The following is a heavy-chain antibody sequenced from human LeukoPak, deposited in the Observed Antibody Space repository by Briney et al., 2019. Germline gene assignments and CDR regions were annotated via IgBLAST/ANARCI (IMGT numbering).Heavy chain of an antibody. CDR3: ARDYSSGWYRRGWFDC. Sequence: GGSLRLSCAASGFTFSSYSMNWVRQAPGKGLEWVSSISSSSSYIYYADSVKGRFTISRDNAKNSLYLQMNSLRAEDTAVYYCARDYSSGWYRRGWFDCWGQGTLVTVSS. CDR1: GFTFSSYS. V-gene: IGHV3-21*01. D-gene: IGHD6-19*01. J-gene: IGHJ4*02. CDR2: ISSSSSYI.